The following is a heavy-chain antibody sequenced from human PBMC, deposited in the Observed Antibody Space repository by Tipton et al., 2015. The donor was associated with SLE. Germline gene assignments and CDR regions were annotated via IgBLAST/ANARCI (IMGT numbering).Heavy chain of an antibody. J-gene: IGHJ4*02. CDR3: ARDPGAVAGYFDY. CDR2: IHFSGSI. V-gene: IGHV4-39*07. Sequence: TLSLTCAVSGGSISSDFYYWGWIRQPPGRGLEWIGSIHFSGSIYYNPFLTSRVTMSVDTSKSQLSLKLNSVTAADTAVYYCARDPGAVAGYFDYWGQGTLVTVSS. D-gene: IGHD6-19*01. CDR1: GGSISSDFYY.